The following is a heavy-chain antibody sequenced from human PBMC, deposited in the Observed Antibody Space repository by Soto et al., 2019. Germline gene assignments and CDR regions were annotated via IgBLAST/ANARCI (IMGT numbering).Heavy chain of an antibody. D-gene: IGHD3-10*01. J-gene: IGHJ4*02. CDR1: GNAFTSYD. CDR2: INPNSGNI. V-gene: IGHV1-8*01. CDR3: ARGRASGSYYLLDY. Sequence: ASVEVSCKASGNAFTSYDINWVRQATGHGLEWMGWINPNSGNIGYAQKFQGRVTMTRDTAIRTAYMEVSRLRSDDTAVYYCARGRASGSYYLLDYWGQGTLVTVSS.